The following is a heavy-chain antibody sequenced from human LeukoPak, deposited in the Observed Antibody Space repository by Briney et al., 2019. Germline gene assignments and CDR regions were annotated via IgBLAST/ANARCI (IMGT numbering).Heavy chain of an antibody. J-gene: IGHJ5*02. CDR3: ARKKLRYFDWSPFGPLDP. D-gene: IGHD3-9*01. CDR1: GYTFTSYA. CDR2: INPNSGGT. Sequence: ASVKVSCKASGYTFTSYAISWVRQAPGQGLEWMGWINPNSGGTNYAQKFQGRVTMTRDTSISTAYMELSRLRSDDTAVYYCARKKLRYFDWSPFGPLDPWGQGTLVTVSS. V-gene: IGHV1-2*02.